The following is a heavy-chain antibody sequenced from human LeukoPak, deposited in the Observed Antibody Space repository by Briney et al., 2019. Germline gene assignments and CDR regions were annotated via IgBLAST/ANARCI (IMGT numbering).Heavy chain of an antibody. Sequence: SETLSLTCTVSGGSISIYYWNWIRQPAGKGLVWIGRIYTNENTFFNPSLKSRVTMSVDTSKNQFSLQLTSVTAADAAVYYCARSSDSSGYYGGGIIDYWGQGTLVTVSS. V-gene: IGHV4-4*07. J-gene: IGHJ4*02. CDR2: IYTNENT. CDR3: ARSSDSSGYYGGGIIDY. CDR1: GGSISIYY. D-gene: IGHD6-19*01.